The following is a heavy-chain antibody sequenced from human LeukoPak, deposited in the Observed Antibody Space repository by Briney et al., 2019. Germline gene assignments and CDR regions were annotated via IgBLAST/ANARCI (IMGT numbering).Heavy chain of an antibody. CDR3: ARRYCSSTSCRTNLGAFDI. Sequence: SETLSLTCTVSGGSISSGGYYWSWIRQPPGKGLEWIGYIYHSGSTYYNPSLKSRVTISVDRSKNQFSLKLSSMTAADTAVYYCARRYCSSTSCRTNLGAFDIWGQGTMVTVSS. V-gene: IGHV4-30-2*01. CDR2: IYHSGST. D-gene: IGHD2-2*01. J-gene: IGHJ3*02. CDR1: GGSISSGGYY.